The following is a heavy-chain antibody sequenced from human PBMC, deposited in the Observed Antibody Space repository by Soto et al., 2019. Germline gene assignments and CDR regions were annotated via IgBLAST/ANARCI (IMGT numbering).Heavy chain of an antibody. Sequence: GGSLRLSCAASGFTFSYYTMNWVRQAPGRGLEWVSSISSYSRYTHYSDSVKGLFTISRDNAKNSLYLQMSSLRDEDTAVYYCARRTSGMDILVVRQFDLWGRGTLVTVSS. CDR2: ISSYSRYT. CDR3: ARRTSGMDILVVRQFDL. CDR1: GFTFSYYT. V-gene: IGHV3-21*01. J-gene: IGHJ2*01. D-gene: IGHD2-2*03.